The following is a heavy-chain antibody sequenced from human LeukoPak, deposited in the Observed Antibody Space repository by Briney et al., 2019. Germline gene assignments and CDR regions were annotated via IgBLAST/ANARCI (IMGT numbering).Heavy chain of an antibody. CDR1: GYTFTGYY. CDR3: TGDGWEAPGTLDF. V-gene: IGHV1-2*06. CDR2: INPNTGGT. Sequence: ASVKVSCMASGYTFTGYYIHWVRQAPGQGLEWMGRINPNTGGTNYEQKLQGRVTMIRDTSISTDYMEQSRLTSDDTAVYYCTGDGWEAPGTLDFWGQGTLVTVSS. D-gene: IGHD1-26*01. J-gene: IGHJ4*02.